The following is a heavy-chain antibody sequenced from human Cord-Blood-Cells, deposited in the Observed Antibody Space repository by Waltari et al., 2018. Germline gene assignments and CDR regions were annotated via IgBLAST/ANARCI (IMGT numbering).Heavy chain of an antibody. D-gene: IGHD5-12*01. CDR3: ARVGIYYYFDY. CDR1: GYTFTGDC. CDR2: INPNSGGT. V-gene: IGHV1-2*02. J-gene: IGHJ4*02. Sequence: QVQMVTSGAEVKKPGAWVQVSCKASGYTFTGDCMPWGRQAPGQGLEWMGWINPNSGGTNYAQKFQGRVTMTRDTSISTAYMELSRLRSDDTAVYYCARVGIYYYFDYWGQGTLVTVSS.